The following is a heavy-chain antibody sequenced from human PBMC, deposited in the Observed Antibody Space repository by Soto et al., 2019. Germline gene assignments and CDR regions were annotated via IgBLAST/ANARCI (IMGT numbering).Heavy chain of an antibody. CDR2: ISYDGSNK. J-gene: IGHJ4*02. CDR3: AKDRWDIVVVVAATGGLFDY. V-gene: IGHV3-30*18. Sequence: LRLSCAASGFTFSSYGMHWVRQAPGKGLEWVAVISYDGSNKYYADSVKGRFTISRDNSKNTLYLQMNSLRAEDTAVYYCAKDRWDIVVVVAATGGLFDYWGQGTLVTVS. CDR1: GFTFSSYG. D-gene: IGHD2-15*01.